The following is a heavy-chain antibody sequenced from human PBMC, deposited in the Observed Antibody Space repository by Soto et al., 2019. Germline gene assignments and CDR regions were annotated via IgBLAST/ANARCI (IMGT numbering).Heavy chain of an antibody. J-gene: IGHJ6*02. V-gene: IGHV3-33*01. Sequence: VQLVESGGGVVQPGRSLRLSCAASGFTFSSYGMHWVRQAPGKGLEWVAVIWYDGSNNYYADSVKGRFTISRDNSKNPLYLQMNILRAEDTAVYYCARDPAVGDYVYYYYYGMDVWGQGTTVTVSS. CDR3: ARDPAVGDYVYYYYYGMDV. D-gene: IGHD4-17*01. CDR2: IWYDGSNN. CDR1: GFTFSSYG.